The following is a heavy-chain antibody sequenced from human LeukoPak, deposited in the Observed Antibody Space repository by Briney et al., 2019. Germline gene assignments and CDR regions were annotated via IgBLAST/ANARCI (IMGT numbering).Heavy chain of an antibody. V-gene: IGHV1-69*13. CDR3: ARGGIICSSTSCYAHYYYYYGMDV. J-gene: IGHJ6*02. Sequence: ASVKVSCKASGGTFGSYAISWVRQAPGQGLEWMGGIIPIFGTANYAQKFQGRVTITADESTSTAYMELSSLRSEDTAVYYCARGGIICSSTSCYAHYYYYYGMDVWGQGTTVTVSS. CDR2: IIPIFGTA. CDR1: GGTFGSYA. D-gene: IGHD2-2*01.